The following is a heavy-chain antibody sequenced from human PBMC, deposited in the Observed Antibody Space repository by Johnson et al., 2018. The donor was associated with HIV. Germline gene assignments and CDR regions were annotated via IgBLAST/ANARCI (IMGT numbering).Heavy chain of an antibody. V-gene: IGHV3-33*01. J-gene: IGHJ3*02. CDR2: IWSDGTNK. CDR1: GYSFRNSA. CDR3: SLYCNGGDCSHAFDI. Sequence: QVQLVESGGGVVQPGRSLRLSCVASGYSFRNSAMHWVRQAPGKGLEWVATIWSDGTNKYYGDSVKGRFTVSRDSSKNTLFLQMTSLRVEDTAVYYCSLYCNGGDCSHAFDIWGQGTMVTVSS. D-gene: IGHD2-21*02.